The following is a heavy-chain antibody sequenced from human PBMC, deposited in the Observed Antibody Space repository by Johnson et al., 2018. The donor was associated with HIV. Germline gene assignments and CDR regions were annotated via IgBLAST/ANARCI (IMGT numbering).Heavy chain of an antibody. V-gene: IGHV3-20*04. CDR1: GFTFDDYG. D-gene: IGHD3-22*01. Sequence: VQLVESGGGVVRPGGSLRLSCAASGFTFDDYGMSWVRQAPGKGLEWVSGINWNGGSTGYANSVKGRFTISRENAKNSLYLHMHSLRAEDTALYYCARRQDYDTSGYFYHESAFDIWGQGTMVTVSS. CDR3: ARRQDYDTSGYFYHESAFDI. CDR2: INWNGGST. J-gene: IGHJ3*02.